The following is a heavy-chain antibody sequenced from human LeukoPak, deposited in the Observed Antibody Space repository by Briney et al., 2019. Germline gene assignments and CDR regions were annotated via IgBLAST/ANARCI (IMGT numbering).Heavy chain of an antibody. J-gene: IGHJ4*02. CDR1: GGSISSSSYY. CDR3: ARVGRGYSLRYYLDY. CDR2: IYYSGST. V-gene: IGHV4-39*07. Sequence: PSETLSLTCTVSGGSISSSSYYWGWIRQPPGKGLEWIGSIYYSGSTYYNPSLKSRVTISVDTSKNQFSLKLSSVTAADTAVYYCARVGRGYSLRYYLDYWGQGTLVTVSS. D-gene: IGHD5-18*01.